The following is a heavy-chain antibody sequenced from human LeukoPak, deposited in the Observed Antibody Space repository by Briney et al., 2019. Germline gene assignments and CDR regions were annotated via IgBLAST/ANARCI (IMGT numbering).Heavy chain of an antibody. CDR2: ISGSGGST. CDR1: GFTFSSYA. J-gene: IGHJ4*02. D-gene: IGHD3-22*01. V-gene: IGHV3-23*01. Sequence: GGSLRLSCAASGFTFSSYAMSWVRQAPRKGLEWVSAISGSGGSTYYADSVKGRFTISRDNSKNTLYLQMNSLRAEDTAVYYCAKMDYYDSSGYPPVDYWGQGTLVTVSS. CDR3: AKMDYYDSSGYPPVDY.